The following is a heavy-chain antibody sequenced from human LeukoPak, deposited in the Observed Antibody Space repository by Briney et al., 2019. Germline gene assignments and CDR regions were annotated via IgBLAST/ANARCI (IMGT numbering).Heavy chain of an antibody. CDR2: IFSGGST. Sequence: GGSLRLSCAASGFAVSSNYVNWVRQAPGKGLEWVSVIFSGGSTYYADSVKGRFTISRDNSKNTLCLQMNSLRTEDMAVYFCARGSIVGATSGAFDIWGQGTMVTVSS. D-gene: IGHD1-26*01. V-gene: IGHV3-66*01. CDR1: GFAVSSNY. CDR3: ARGSIVGATSGAFDI. J-gene: IGHJ3*02.